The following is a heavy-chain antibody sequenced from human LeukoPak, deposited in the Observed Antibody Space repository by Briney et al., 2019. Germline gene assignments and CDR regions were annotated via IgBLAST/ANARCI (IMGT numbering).Heavy chain of an antibody. V-gene: IGHV3-23*01. Sequence: PGGSLRLSCAASGFTFNSYAMSWVRQAPGKGLEWISAISGSGDSTYYADSVKGRFTISRDNSKNTLHLQMSSLRADDTAEYYCAKVLNLESTSSRMDVWGRGTTVTVSS. CDR2: ISGSGDST. CDR3: AKVLNLESTSSRMDV. D-gene: IGHD3-3*01. J-gene: IGHJ6*04. CDR1: GFTFNSYA.